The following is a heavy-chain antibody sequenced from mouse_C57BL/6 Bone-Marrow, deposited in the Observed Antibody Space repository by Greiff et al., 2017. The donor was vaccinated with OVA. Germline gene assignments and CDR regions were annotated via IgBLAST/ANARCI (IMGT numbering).Heavy chain of an antibody. CDR3: ESGGRLVTTVVAGFDY. CDR2: ILPGSGST. V-gene: IGHV1-9*01. Sequence: VKLQESGAELMKPGASVKLSCKATGYTFTGYWIEWVKQRPGHGLEWIGEILPGSGSTNYNEKFKGKATFTAATSSNTAYMQLSSLTTEESANYYGESGGRLVTTVVAGFDYWGQGTTLTVSS. J-gene: IGHJ2*01. D-gene: IGHD1-1*01. CDR1: GYTFTGYW.